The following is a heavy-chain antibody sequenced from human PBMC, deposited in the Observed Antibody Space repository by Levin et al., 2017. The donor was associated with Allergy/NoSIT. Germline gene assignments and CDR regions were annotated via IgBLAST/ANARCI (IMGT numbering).Heavy chain of an antibody. J-gene: IGHJ6*03. V-gene: IGHV4-61*02. CDR1: GDSISRGFYY. CDR3: ARDLGGFSGYKPYCYMDV. Sequence: LSQTLSLTCSVSGDSISRGFYYWSWIRQPAGEGLEWIGRIYVTGSTTYSPSLKSRVTISLDRSKDQVPLKINSVTAADTAVYYCARDLGGFSGYKPYCYMDVWGKGTTVTVSS. CDR2: IYVTGST. D-gene: IGHD5-12*01.